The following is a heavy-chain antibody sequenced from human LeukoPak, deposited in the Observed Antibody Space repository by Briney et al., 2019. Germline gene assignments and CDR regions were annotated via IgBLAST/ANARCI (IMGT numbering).Heavy chain of an antibody. Sequence: GGSLRLSCVVSGFIFRDYAMSWVRPAPAGGLGWVPRLRGDGETFYRDTVNDRLTLSGDQSRNPLCLQLSKLSVGHTGVYYGGKASWLSSADAVLWGQGNLVSVS. J-gene: IGHJ4*02. CDR1: GFIFRDYA. D-gene: IGHD2/OR15-2a*01. CDR3: GKASWLSSADAVL. CDR2: LRGDGET. V-gene: IGHV3-23*01.